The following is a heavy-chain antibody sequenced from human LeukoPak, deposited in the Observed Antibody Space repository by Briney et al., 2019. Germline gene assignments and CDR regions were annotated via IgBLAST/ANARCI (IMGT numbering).Heavy chain of an antibody. CDR3: ANDYGGNSEFAPRY. V-gene: IGHV4-4*07. Sequence: SETLSLTCTVSGGSISSYYWSWIRQPAGKGLEWIGRIYTSGSTNYNPSLKSRVTMSVDTSKNQFSLKLSSVTAADTAVYYCANDYGGNSEFAPRYWGQGTLVTVSS. D-gene: IGHD4-23*01. CDR1: GGSISSYY. CDR2: IYTSGST. J-gene: IGHJ4*02.